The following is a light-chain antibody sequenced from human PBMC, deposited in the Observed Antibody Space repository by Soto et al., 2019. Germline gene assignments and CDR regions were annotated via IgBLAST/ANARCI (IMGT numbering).Light chain of an antibody. CDR2: EVN. CDR1: SSDVGAYNY. V-gene: IGLV2-14*01. Sequence: QSALTQPASVSGSPGQSITISCTGTSSDVGAYNYVSWYQQHPGKVPKLIIYEVNNRPSGVSDRFSGSKSGNTASLTISGLQAEDEADYYCSSYTTTSTPLFGGGTQLTVL. CDR3: SSYTTTSTPL. J-gene: IGLJ2*01.